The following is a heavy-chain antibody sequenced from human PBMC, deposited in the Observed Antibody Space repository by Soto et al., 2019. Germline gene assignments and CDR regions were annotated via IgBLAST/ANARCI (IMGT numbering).Heavy chain of an antibody. CDR3: ARMVGVKVLRFLEWFEKLDY. V-gene: IGHV3-13*01. Sequence: GGSLRLSCAASGFTFSSYDMHWVRQATGKGLEWVSAIGTAGDTYYPGSVKGRFSISRENAKNYLYLQMNSLRAEDTAVYYCARMVGVKVLRFLEWFEKLDYWGQGTLVTVSS. CDR2: IGTAGDT. J-gene: IGHJ4*02. D-gene: IGHD3-3*01. CDR1: GFTFSSYD.